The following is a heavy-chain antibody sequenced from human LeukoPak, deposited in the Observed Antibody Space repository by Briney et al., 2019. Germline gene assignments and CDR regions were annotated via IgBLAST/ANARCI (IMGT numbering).Heavy chain of an antibody. J-gene: IGHJ4*02. CDR2: ISWNSGRI. CDR1: GFTFSSYA. Sequence: GGSLRLSCAASGFTFSSYAMHWVRQAPGKGLECVSGISWNSGRIGYADSVKGRFTTSRDNAKNFLYLQMNSLRAEDTALYYCVKDRVWFGELLNPLFDNWGQGARVTVSS. D-gene: IGHD3-10*01. V-gene: IGHV3-9*01. CDR3: VKDRVWFGELLNPLFDN.